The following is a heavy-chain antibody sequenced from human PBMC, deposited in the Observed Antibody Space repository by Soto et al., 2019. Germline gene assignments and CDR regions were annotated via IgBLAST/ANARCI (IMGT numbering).Heavy chain of an antibody. V-gene: IGHV4-34*01. CDR3: ARVGTGYGDSVHAFDI. Sequence: SETLSLTCAVYGGSFSGYYWSWIRQPPGKGLEWIGEINHSGSTNYNPSLKSRVTISVDTSKNQFSLKLSSVTAADTAVYYCARVGTGYGDSVHAFDIWGQGTMVTVSS. CDR1: GGSFSGYY. D-gene: IGHD4-17*01. CDR2: INHSGST. J-gene: IGHJ3*02.